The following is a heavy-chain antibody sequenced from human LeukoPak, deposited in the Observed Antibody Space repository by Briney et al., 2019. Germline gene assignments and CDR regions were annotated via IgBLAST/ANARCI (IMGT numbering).Heavy chain of an antibody. CDR3: ARKMGCSGGSCHYFDY. CDR1: GYSFTSYW. D-gene: IGHD2-15*01. Sequence: GESLKISCKGSGYSFTSYWIGWVRQMPGKGLEGMGIIYPGDSETRNSPSFQGQVPISADKSINTAYRQWSSLKASDTAMYYCARKMGCSGGSCHYFDYWGQGTLVTVSS. J-gene: IGHJ4*02. CDR2: IYPGDSET. V-gene: IGHV5-51*01.